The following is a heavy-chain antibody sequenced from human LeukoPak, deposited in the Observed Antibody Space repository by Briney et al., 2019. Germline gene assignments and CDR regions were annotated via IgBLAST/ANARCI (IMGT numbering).Heavy chain of an antibody. CDR3: ARSRAFNSGAFDP. J-gene: IGHJ5*02. V-gene: IGHV4-61*01. CDR1: GASVSSASY. CDR2: IYNSVNT. Sequence: SETLSLTCTVSGASVSSASYWTWIRQPPGKGVEWIAHIYNSVNTNYNPSLKSRVTISVDTSKNQFSLRLNSVTAADTAVYYCARSRAFNSGAFDPWGQGSLVTVSS. D-gene: IGHD1-26*01.